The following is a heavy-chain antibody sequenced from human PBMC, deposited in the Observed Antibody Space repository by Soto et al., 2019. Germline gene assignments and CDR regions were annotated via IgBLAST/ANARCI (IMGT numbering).Heavy chain of an antibody. CDR1: GGTFSSYA. Sequence: ASVKVSCKASGGTFSSYAISWVRQAPGQGLEWMGGIIPIFGTANYAQKFQGRVTITADKSTSTAYMELSSLRSEDTAVYYCARVPYSSSWRPVWFDPWGQGTLVTVPS. V-gene: IGHV1-69*06. J-gene: IGHJ5*02. CDR3: ARVPYSSSWRPVWFDP. D-gene: IGHD6-13*01. CDR2: IIPIFGTA.